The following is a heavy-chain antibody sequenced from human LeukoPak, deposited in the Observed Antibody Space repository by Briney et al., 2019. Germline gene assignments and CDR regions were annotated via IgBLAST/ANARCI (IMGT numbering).Heavy chain of an antibody. CDR1: GFTYSSYG. CDR3: AKGSREWELLDAFDI. CDR2: ISGSGSRT. V-gene: IGHV3-23*01. D-gene: IGHD1-26*01. Sequence: PGGSLRLSCAASGFTYSSYGMTWVRQAPGKGLEWVSGISGSGSRTDYADSVKGRFTISRDNAKNTLYLQMNSLRAEDTAAYYCAKGSREWELLDAFDIWGQGTMVTVSS. J-gene: IGHJ3*02.